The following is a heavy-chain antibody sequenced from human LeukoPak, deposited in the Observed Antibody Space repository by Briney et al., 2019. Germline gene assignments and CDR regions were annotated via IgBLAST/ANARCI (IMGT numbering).Heavy chain of an antibody. V-gene: IGHV4-31*03. D-gene: IGHD3-10*01. CDR1: GDSVTSGGYY. J-gene: IGHJ4*02. CDR2: IYYTGST. CDR3: ARSGLYYPGSGSFDY. Sequence: SQTLSLTCTVSGDSVTSGGYYWNWIRQHPVKGLEWIGYIYYTGSTNYNPSPKSRINISADTSKNQFSLKLKSVTAADTAIYCARSGLYYPGSGSFDYWGQGALVTVSS.